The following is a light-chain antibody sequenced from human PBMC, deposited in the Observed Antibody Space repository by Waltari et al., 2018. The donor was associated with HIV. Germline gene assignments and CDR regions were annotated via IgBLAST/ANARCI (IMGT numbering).Light chain of an antibody. Sequence: DVVMTQSPLSLPVTLGQPASISCTSSQSLVYSAGNTYLSWFQQRPGQSPRRLIYKVSNRDSGVPDRFSGSGSGTDFTLKISRVEAEDVGVYYCMQGTHWPWTFGQGTKVEIK. CDR1: QSLVYSAGNTY. CDR3: MQGTHWPWT. J-gene: IGKJ1*01. V-gene: IGKV2-30*01. CDR2: KVS.